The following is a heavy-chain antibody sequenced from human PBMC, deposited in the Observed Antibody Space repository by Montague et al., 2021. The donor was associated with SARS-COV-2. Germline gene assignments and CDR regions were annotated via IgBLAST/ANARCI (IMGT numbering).Heavy chain of an antibody. D-gene: IGHD2-2*01. CDR1: GGSFSVYY. CDR2: VNHSGTA. V-gene: IGHV4-34*01. J-gene: IGHJ6*03. CDR3: ARVRGEQYQLVFSTYYYYYMDX. Sequence: SETLSLTCAVYGGSFSVYYWSWLRQSPRSGLEWIAEVNHSGTANYNPSLKSRVSISVDTSKNQFTLKLTSVTAADTAMYYCARVRGEQYQLVFSTYYYYYMDXWGKGTRSPSP.